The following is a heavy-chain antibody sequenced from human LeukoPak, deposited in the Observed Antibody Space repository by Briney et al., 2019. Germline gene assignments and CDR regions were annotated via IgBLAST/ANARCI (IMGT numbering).Heavy chain of an antibody. Sequence: SETLSLTCAVSGYSISSGYYWGWIRQPPGKGLEWIGSIHHGGSTYYDPSLKSRVTISLDTSKDQLSLKVRSVTAADTAVYYCARDRSPYGDYMSDFWGQGTLVTVSS. CDR2: IHHGGST. V-gene: IGHV4-38-2*02. J-gene: IGHJ4*02. CDR1: GYSISSGYY. D-gene: IGHD4-17*01. CDR3: ARDRSPYGDYMSDF.